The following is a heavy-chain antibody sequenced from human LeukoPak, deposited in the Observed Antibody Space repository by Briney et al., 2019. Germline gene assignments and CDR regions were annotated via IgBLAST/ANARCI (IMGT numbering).Heavy chain of an antibody. J-gene: IGHJ5*02. D-gene: IGHD6-19*01. CDR2: IKSKTDGGTT. V-gene: IGHV3-15*01. CDR3: TTEIGQWYDGWFDP. Sequence: GGSLRLSCAASGFTFSNAWMSWVRQAPGKGLEWVGRIKSKTDGGTTDYAAPVKGRFTISRDDSKNTLYLQMNSLKTEDTAVYYCTTEIGQWYDGWFDPWGQGTLVTVSS. CDR1: GFTFSNAW.